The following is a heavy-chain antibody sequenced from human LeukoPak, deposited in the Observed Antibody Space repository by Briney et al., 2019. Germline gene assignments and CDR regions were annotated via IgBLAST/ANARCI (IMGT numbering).Heavy chain of an antibody. D-gene: IGHD3-10*01. Sequence: PGGSLRLSCAASGFTFSTYAISWVRQAPGKGLEWVSVIYSGGSTYYADSVKGRFTISRDNSKNTLYLQMNSLRAEDTAVYYCAGYGSGIDYWGQGTLVTVSS. V-gene: IGHV3-66*01. CDR3: AGYGSGIDY. CDR2: IYSGGST. CDR1: GFTFSTYA. J-gene: IGHJ4*02.